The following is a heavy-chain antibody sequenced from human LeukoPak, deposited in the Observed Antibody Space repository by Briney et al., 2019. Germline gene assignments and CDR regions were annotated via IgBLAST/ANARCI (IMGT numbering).Heavy chain of an antibody. J-gene: IGHJ4*02. Sequence: SETLSLTCAVYGGSFSGYYWSWIRQPPGKGLEWIGEINHSGSTNYNPSLKSRVTISVDTSKNQFSLKLSSVTAADTAVYYCARGDRVAGITNFDHWGQGTLVTVSS. V-gene: IGHV4-34*01. D-gene: IGHD6-19*01. CDR2: INHSGST. CDR3: ARGDRVAGITNFDH. CDR1: GGSFSGYY.